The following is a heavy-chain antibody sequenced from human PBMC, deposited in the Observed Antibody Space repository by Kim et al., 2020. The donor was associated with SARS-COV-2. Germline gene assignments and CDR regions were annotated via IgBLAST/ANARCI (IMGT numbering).Heavy chain of an antibody. V-gene: IGHV3-15*01. CDR1: GFTFSNAW. J-gene: IGHJ4*02. D-gene: IGHD6-19*01. Sequence: GGSLRLSCAAFGFTFSNAWMSWVRQAPGKGLEWVGRIKSKTDGGTTDYAAPVKGRFTISRDDSKNTLYLQLNSLKTEDTAVYYCTTDDIAVAGTGIDYWGQGTLVTVSS. CDR3: TTDDIAVAGTGIDY. CDR2: IKSKTDGGTT.